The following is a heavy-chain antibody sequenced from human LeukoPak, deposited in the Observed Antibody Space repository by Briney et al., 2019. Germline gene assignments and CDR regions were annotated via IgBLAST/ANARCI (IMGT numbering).Heavy chain of an antibody. D-gene: IGHD2-15*01. CDR1: GFTFDLYA. J-gene: IGHJ4*02. V-gene: IGHV3-30*04. Sequence: QPGGSLRLSCAASGFTFDLYAMHWVRQAPGRGLEWVAAMSYDGSNKYYADSVKGRFTISRGTSQNTLHLQMSSLRVADTAVYYCARDQVQLCSSGSCYVIDNWGPGTLVAVSS. CDR3: ARDQVQLCSSGSCYVIDN. CDR2: MSYDGSNK.